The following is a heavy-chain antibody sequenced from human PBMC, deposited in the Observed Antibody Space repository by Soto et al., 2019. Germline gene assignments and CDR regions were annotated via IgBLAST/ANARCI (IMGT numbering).Heavy chain of an antibody. CDR2: ISEYGDS. D-gene: IGHD2-15*01. V-gene: IGHV1-18*01. CDR3: ARGGCAYDV. J-gene: IGHJ3*01. CDR1: GYIVTSFG. Sequence: QVQLVQSVNEVKKPGATVKVSCKASGYIVTSFGINWVRQAPGQGLEWMGCISEYGDSNYSEKFQDRISLTTDTNTNTAYMELTSLGSDDTGVYYCARGGCAYDVWGQGTKITVSS.